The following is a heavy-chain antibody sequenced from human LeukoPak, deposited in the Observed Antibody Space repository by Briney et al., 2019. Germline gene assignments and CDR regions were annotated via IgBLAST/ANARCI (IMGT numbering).Heavy chain of an antibody. D-gene: IGHD6-6*01. CDR2: INTNTGNP. CDR1: GYTFTNYA. CDR3: ARAAEIASRPLDY. V-gene: IGHV7-4-1*02. J-gene: IGHJ4*02. Sequence: ASVTVSCKASGYTFTNYAMNWVRQAPGQGLEWMGWINTNTGNPTYAQGFTGRFVFSLDTSVSTAYLQISSLKAADTAVYFCARAAEIASRPLDYWGQGTLVTVSS.